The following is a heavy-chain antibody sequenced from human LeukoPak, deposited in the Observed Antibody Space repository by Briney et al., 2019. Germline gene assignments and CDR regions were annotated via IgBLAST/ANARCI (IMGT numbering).Heavy chain of an antibody. J-gene: IGHJ4*02. CDR3: ARRREATGWADIFDF. D-gene: IGHD1-1*01. V-gene: IGHV5-51*01. Sequence: GESLKISCKGSGYSLSTYWIGWVRQMPGKGLEWMGIIYPGDSDTKYNPSFQGQVAISADRSISTAYLQWSSLKASDTAMYYCARRREATGWADIFDFWGQGTLVTVSS. CDR1: GYSLSTYW. CDR2: IYPGDSDT.